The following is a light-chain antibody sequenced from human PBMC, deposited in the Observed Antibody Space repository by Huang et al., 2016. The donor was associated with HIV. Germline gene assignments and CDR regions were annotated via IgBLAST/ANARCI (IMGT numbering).Light chain of an antibody. CDR3: QQYGTSPLT. Sequence: EVVLTQSPGTLALSPGKRVALSCRASETIASNYLAWYRQSPGQAPRLLFYGASNSATDTPDRFSGSGSGTDYTLTIAKLEPEDSAVYYCQQYGTSPLTFGQGTRVGIK. CDR2: GAS. V-gene: IGKV3-20*01. J-gene: IGKJ1*01. CDR1: ETIASNY.